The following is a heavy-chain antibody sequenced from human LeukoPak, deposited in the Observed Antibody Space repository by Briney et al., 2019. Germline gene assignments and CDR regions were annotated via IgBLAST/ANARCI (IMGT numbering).Heavy chain of an antibody. CDR3: ARAIGAPYYDILTGYTTSRYFDY. Sequence: SETLSLTCTVSGYSISSGYYWGWIRQPPGKGLEWIGSIFHSGSTYYNPSLKSRVTISVDTSKNQFSLKLSSVTAADTAVYYCARAIGAPYYDILTGYTTSRYFDYWGQGTLVTVSS. D-gene: IGHD3-9*01. CDR2: IFHSGST. CDR1: GYSISSGYY. J-gene: IGHJ4*02. V-gene: IGHV4-38-2*02.